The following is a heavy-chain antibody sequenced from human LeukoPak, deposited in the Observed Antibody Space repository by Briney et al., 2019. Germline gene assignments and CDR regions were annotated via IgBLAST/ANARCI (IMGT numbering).Heavy chain of an antibody. V-gene: IGHV4-59*01. Sequence: TSETLSLTCTVSGGSISSYYWSWIRQPPGKGLEWIGYIYYSGSTNYNPSLKSRVTISLDTSKNQFSLRLSSVTAADTAVYYCARESLESSLHYWGQGTLVTVSS. CDR2: IYYSGST. CDR3: ARESLESSLHY. D-gene: IGHD3-3*01. CDR1: GGSISSYY. J-gene: IGHJ4*02.